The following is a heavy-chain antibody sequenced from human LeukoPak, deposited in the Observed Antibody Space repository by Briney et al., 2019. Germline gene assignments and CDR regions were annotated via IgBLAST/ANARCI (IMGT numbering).Heavy chain of an antibody. CDR2: ISSSSSYI. D-gene: IGHD2-21*01. J-gene: IGHJ4*02. Sequence: GGSLRLSCAASGSTFSSYSMNWVRQAPGKGLEWVSSISSSSSYIYYADSVKGRFTISRDNAKNSLYLQMNSLRAEDTAVYYCARTPPGELWENFDYWGQGTLVTVSS. V-gene: IGHV3-21*01. CDR1: GSTFSSYS. CDR3: ARTPPGELWENFDY.